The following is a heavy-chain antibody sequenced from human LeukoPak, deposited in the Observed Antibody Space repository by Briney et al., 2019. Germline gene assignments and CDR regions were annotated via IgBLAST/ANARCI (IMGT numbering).Heavy chain of an antibody. CDR3: AREEILDGSGKGFDH. D-gene: IGHD2-15*01. Sequence: PGGSLRLSCAASGFTFSSYEMNWVRQAPGMGLEWVSYISSGGNNIYYADSVKGRFTISRDNAKNSLYLQMNSLRAEDTAVYYCAREEILDGSGKGFDHWGQGTLVTVSS. J-gene: IGHJ4*02. V-gene: IGHV3-48*03. CDR1: GFTFSSYE. CDR2: ISSGGNNI.